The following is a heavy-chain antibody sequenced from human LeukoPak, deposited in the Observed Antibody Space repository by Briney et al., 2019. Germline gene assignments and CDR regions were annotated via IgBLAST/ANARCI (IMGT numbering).Heavy chain of an antibody. Sequence: PSGTLSLTCAVSGGSISSSNWWSWVRQPPGKGLEWIGEFYHSGTTNYNPSLKSRVTISIDNSKNQFSLKLSSVTAADTAVYYCAKCRGGDCYGAFDIWGQGTMVTVSS. CDR2: FYHSGTT. J-gene: IGHJ3*02. V-gene: IGHV4-4*02. CDR3: AKCRGGDCYGAFDI. CDR1: GGSISSSNW. D-gene: IGHD2-21*02.